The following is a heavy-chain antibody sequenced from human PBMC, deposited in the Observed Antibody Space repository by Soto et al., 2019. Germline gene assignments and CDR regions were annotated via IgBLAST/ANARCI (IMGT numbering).Heavy chain of an antibody. V-gene: IGHV1-24*01. CDR3: ATLYSKSRSDAFDI. J-gene: IGHJ3*02. CDR2: FDPEDGET. Sequence: ASVKVSCKVSGYTLTELSMHWVRQAPGKGLEWMGGFDPEDGETIYAQKFQGRVTMTEDTSTDTAYMELSSLRSEDTAVYYCATLYSKSRSDAFDIWGQGTMVTVSS. CDR1: GYTLTELS. D-gene: IGHD2-15*01.